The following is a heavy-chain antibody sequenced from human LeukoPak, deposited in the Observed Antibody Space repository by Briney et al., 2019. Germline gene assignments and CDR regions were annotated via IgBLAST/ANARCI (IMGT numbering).Heavy chain of an antibody. CDR2: INPSGGST. D-gene: IGHD3-10*01. CDR1: GYTFTSYY. V-gene: IGHV1-46*01. CDR3: ARVARSIGLGDY. Sequence: GASVKVSSKASGYTFTSYYMHWVRQAPGQGLEWMGIINPSGGSTSYAQKFQGRVTMTRDTSTSTVYMERSSLRSEDTAVYYCARVARSIGLGDYWGQGTLVTVSS. J-gene: IGHJ4*02.